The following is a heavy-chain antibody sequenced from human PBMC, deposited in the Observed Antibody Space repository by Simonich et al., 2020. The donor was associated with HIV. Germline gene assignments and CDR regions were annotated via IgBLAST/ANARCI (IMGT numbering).Heavy chain of an antibody. V-gene: IGHV5-51*01. CDR3: AGLGLSVTDQYFQH. CDR1: GYSFTSYW. CDR2: IYPGDPDT. Sequence: EVQLVQSGAEVKKTGESLKISCKGSGYSFTSYWIGWVRQMSGKGLEWMWIIYPGDPDTRYSPSFQGQVTISADKSISTAYLQLSSLKASDTAMYYVAGLGLSVTDQYFQHWGQGTLVTVSS. D-gene: IGHD4-4*01. J-gene: IGHJ1*01.